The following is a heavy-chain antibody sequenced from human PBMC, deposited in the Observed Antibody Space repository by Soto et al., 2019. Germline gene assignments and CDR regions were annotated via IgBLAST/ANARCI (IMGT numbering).Heavy chain of an antibody. V-gene: IGHV1-3*01. D-gene: IGHD2-2*01. J-gene: IGHJ5*02. CDR1: GYTFTSYA. Sequence: ASVKVSCKASGYTFTSYAMHWVRQAPGQRLEWMGWINAGNGNTKYSQKFQGRVTITRDTSASTAYMELSSLRSEDTAVYYCASSTILGNWFDPWGQGTLVTVSS. CDR2: INAGNGNT. CDR3: ASSTILGNWFDP.